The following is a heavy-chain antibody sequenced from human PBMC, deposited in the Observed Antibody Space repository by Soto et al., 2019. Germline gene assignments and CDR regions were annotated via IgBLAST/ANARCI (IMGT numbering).Heavy chain of an antibody. CDR2: ISSSSSTI. V-gene: IGHV3-48*01. J-gene: IGHJ3*02. CDR3: ARDQQYDFWSGDPPDAFDI. Sequence: EVQLVESGGGLVQPGGSLRLSCAASGFTFSSYSMNWVRQAPGKGLEWVSYISSSSSTIYYADSVKGRFTISRDNAKNSLYLQMNSLIAEDTAVYYCARDQQYDFWSGDPPDAFDIWGQGTMVTVSS. D-gene: IGHD3-3*01. CDR1: GFTFSSYS.